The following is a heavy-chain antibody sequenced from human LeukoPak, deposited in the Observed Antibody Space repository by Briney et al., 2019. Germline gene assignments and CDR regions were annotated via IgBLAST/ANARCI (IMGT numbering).Heavy chain of an antibody. CDR1: GFTFDDYA. CDR3: AKDIVVRGVFDAFDI. D-gene: IGHD3-10*01. V-gene: IGHV3-9*01. Sequence: GGSLRLSCAASGFTFDDYAMHWVRQAPGKGLEWVSGISWNSGSIGYADSVKGRFTISRDNAKNSLYLQMNSLRAEDTALYYCAKDIVVRGVFDAFDIWGQGTMVTVSS. CDR2: ISWNSGSI. J-gene: IGHJ3*02.